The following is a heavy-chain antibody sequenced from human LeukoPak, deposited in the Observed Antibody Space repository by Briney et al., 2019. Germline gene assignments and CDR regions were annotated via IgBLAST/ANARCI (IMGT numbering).Heavy chain of an antibody. D-gene: IGHD6-13*01. J-gene: IGHJ4*02. CDR3: TGSRWITNDY. CDR2: IKRRSDGGTT. CDR1: GFTFSSAW. V-gene: IGHV3-15*01. Sequence: GGSLRLSCAASGFTFSSAWMSWVRQAPGKGLEWVGRIKRRSDGGTTDYAAPVKGRFTISRDDSKNMLYLQMNNLKTEDTAVYYCTGSRWITNDYWGQGTLVTVSS.